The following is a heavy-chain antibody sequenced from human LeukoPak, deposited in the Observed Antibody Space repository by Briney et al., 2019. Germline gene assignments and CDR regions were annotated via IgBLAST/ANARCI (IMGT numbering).Heavy chain of an antibody. Sequence: GGSLRLSCAASGFTFSNYVMSWVRKAPGKGLEWVSSISTSSSYIYYADSVKGRFTISRDNAKNLLYLQMNSLRAEDTAVYYCARVPSPGPNYGSGSSHFDYWGQGTLVTVSS. CDR3: ARVPSPGPNYGSGSSHFDY. CDR1: GFTFSNYV. J-gene: IGHJ4*02. V-gene: IGHV3-21*01. CDR2: ISTSSSYI. D-gene: IGHD3-10*01.